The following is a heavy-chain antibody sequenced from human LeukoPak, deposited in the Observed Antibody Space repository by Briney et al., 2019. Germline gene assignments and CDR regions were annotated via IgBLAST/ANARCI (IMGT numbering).Heavy chain of an antibody. CDR3: ARTTEGGYSYGYFYYYYMDV. V-gene: IGHV4-34*01. Sequence: SETLSLTCAVYVESFSGHYWSWIRQPPGKGLEWIGEINHSGTTNYNPSLKSRVTISTDISKNQFSLKLSSVTAADTAVYYCARTTEGGYSYGYFYYYYMDVWGKGTTVTISS. J-gene: IGHJ6*03. D-gene: IGHD5-18*01. CDR1: VESFSGHY. CDR2: INHSGTT.